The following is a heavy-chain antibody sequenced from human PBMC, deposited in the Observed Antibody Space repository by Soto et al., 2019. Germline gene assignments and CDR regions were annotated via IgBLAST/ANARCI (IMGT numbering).Heavy chain of an antibody. V-gene: IGHV4-4*02. CDR1: SVSVSGSYW. CDR2: IDHSGHT. D-gene: IGHD1-7*01. J-gene: IGHJ4*02. CDR3: ARSNCNYVRTLDY. Sequence: HVQIQESGPGLVKPSVTLSLACSVSSVSVSGSYWCAWVRQPPGKGLEWIGEIDHSGHTNYNPSLKSRITISLDNSKNQFSLNLRSVTAADTAVYYCARSNCNYVRTLDYWGQGTQVIVSS.